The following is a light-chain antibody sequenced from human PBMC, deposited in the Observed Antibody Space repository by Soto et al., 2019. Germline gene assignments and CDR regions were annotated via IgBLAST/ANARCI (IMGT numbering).Light chain of an antibody. J-gene: IGKJ5*01. V-gene: IGKV3-11*01. CDR3: HQRSNWPPDT. Sequence: EIVLTQSPDTLSLSPGEGASLSCRASQSVHTFLAWYQQKPGQPPRLLIYGASTRATGVPARFSGSGSGTDFTLTISSLEPEDFAVYYCHQRSNWPPDTVGQGTRLDI. CDR2: GAS. CDR1: QSVHTF.